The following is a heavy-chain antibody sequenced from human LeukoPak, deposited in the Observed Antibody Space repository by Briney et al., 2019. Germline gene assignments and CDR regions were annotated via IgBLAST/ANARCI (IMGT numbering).Heavy chain of an antibody. CDR1: GYTFTGYY. V-gene: IGHV1-2*02. Sequence: ASVKVSCKASGYTFTGYYMHWVRQAPGQGLEWMGWVNPNSGGTNYAQKFQGRVTMTRDTSVSTAYMELSRLRSDDTAVYYCARVLSPGITVAGLGVADYWGQGTLVTVSS. CDR3: ARVLSPGITVAGLGVADY. D-gene: IGHD6-19*01. J-gene: IGHJ4*02. CDR2: VNPNSGGT.